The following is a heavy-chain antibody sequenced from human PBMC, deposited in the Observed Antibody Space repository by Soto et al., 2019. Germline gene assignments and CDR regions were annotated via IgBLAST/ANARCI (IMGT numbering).Heavy chain of an antibody. CDR2: ISYDGSNK. V-gene: IGHV3-30-3*01. Sequence: GGSLRLSCAASGFTFSSYAMHWVRQAPGKGLEWVAVISYDGSNKYYADSVKGRFTISRDNSKNTLYLQMNSLRAEDTAVYYCARVNNYYYYGMDVWGQATTVTVSS. CDR3: ARVNNYYYYGMDV. CDR1: GFTFSSYA. J-gene: IGHJ6*02.